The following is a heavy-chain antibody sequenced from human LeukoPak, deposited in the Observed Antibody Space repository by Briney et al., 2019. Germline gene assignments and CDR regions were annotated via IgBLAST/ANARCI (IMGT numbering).Heavy chain of an antibody. D-gene: IGHD2-2*01. CDR1: GGSFSGYY. Sequence: SETLSPTCAVYGGSFSGYYWSWIRQPPGKGLEWIGEINHSGSTNYNPSLKSRVTISVDTSKNQFSLKLSSVTAADTAVYYCARRGCSSTSCSGDYYYYMDVWGKGTTVTVSS. CDR3: ARRGCSSTSCSGDYYYYMDV. CDR2: INHSGST. J-gene: IGHJ6*03. V-gene: IGHV4-34*01.